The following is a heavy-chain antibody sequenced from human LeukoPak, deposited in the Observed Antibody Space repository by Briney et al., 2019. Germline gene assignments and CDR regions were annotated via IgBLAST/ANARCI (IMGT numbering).Heavy chain of an antibody. V-gene: IGHV4-38-2*02. CDR3: ARVAAAAGTS. Sequence: SETLSLTCTVSGYSISSGYYWGWIRQPPGKGLEWIGSIYHSGSTYYNPSLKSRVTISVDTSKNQFSLKLSSVTAADTAVYYCARVAAAAGTSWGQGTLVTVSS. J-gene: IGHJ5*02. CDR1: GYSISSGYY. D-gene: IGHD6-13*01. CDR2: IYHSGST.